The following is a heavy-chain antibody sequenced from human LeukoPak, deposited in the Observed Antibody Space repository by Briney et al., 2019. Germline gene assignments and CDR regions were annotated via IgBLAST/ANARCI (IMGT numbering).Heavy chain of an antibody. CDR2: IGYDGNTK. V-gene: IGHV3-30*02. Sequence: GGSLRLSCAASGFTFNKDGMHWVRQAPGKGLEWVTFIGYDGNTKYYADSVRGRFTISRDNLKNTLYLQMNSLRPEDAAVYYCAKDRSTNWSLDYWGLGTLVIVSS. J-gene: IGHJ4*02. CDR3: AKDRSTNWSLDY. CDR1: GFTFNKDG. D-gene: IGHD6-13*01.